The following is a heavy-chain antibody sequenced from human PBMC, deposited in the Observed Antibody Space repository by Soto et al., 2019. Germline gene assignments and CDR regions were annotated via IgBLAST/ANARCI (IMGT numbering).Heavy chain of an antibody. V-gene: IGHV4-4*07. CDR2: IYATGST. CDR1: GASLRVYY. Sequence: SAPLCLTCQASGASLRVYYWSWLRQPPGEGLEWIGRIYATGSTDYNPSLESRITMSVDMSKRQFSLTLRSVTAADTAMYYCVRDGTKNFRDRFDPWGRGTVVTVSS. D-gene: IGHD1-1*01. J-gene: IGHJ5*02. CDR3: VRDGTKNFRDRFDP.